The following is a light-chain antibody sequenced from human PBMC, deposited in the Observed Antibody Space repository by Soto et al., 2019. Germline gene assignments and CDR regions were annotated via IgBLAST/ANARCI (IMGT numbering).Light chain of an antibody. CDR3: QQYGSSLT. CDR2: GAS. CDR1: QSVSSNY. Sequence: EIVLTQSPGTLSLSPGERATLSCRASQSVSSNYLAWYQQKPGQAPRLLIYGASSRATGIPDRFSGSGSGTDFTLTISRLEPEDFAVYYWQQYGSSLTFGPGTKVDIK. V-gene: IGKV3-20*01. J-gene: IGKJ3*01.